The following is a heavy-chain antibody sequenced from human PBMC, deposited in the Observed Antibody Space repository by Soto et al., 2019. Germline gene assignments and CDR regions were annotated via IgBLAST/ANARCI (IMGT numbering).Heavy chain of an antibody. D-gene: IGHD3-10*02. V-gene: IGHV4-39*01. CDR2: VYYTETT. J-gene: IGHJ5*02. CDR1: GGSINSSDHF. CDR3: ARQRVLSTNMFITSFDP. Sequence: SETLSLTCSLSGGSINSSDHFWGWIRQTPGKGLEWIGSVYYTETTYYNPSLKSPVTISVETSRNTFSLRVNSVTAADTGIYYCARQRVLSTNMFITSFDPWGKGTLVTVSS.